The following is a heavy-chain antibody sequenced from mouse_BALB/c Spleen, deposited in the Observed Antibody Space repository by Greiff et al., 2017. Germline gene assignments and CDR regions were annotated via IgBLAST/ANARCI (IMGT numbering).Heavy chain of an antibody. D-gene: IGHD1-1*01. J-gene: IGHJ2*01. Sequence: EVKVVESGGGLVQPGGSLRLSCATSGFTFTDYYMSWVRQPPGKALEWLGFIRNKANGYTTEYSASVKGRFTISRDNSQSILYLQMNTLRAEDSATYYCARDKDYGGYFDYWGQGTTLTVSS. CDR1: GFTFTDYY. CDR2: IRNKANGYTT. CDR3: ARDKDYGGYFDY. V-gene: IGHV7-3*02.